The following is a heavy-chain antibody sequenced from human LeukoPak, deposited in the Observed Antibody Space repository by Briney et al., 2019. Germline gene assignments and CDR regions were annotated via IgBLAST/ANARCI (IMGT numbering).Heavy chain of an antibody. CDR2: FYYSGNT. V-gene: IGHV4-30-4*07. Sequence: PSETLSLTCVACGDSINSGGYSWSWMRQPPGKGLEWIGYFYYSGNTYYNPSLKSRVTISVDTSKNQFSLKLSSVTAADTAVYYCASLLAGLVDWGQGTLVTVSS. CDR3: ASLLAGLVD. CDR1: GDSINSGGYS. D-gene: IGHD3-10*01. J-gene: IGHJ4*02.